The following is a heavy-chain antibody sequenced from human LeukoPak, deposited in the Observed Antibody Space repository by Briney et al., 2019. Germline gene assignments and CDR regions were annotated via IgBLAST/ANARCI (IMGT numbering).Heavy chain of an antibody. CDR1: GGSVSGYY. CDR3: ARFGAYYFDY. D-gene: IGHD3-10*01. CDR2: IYYSGTT. V-gene: IGHV4-59*02. Sequence: SETLSLTCTVSGGSVSGYYWSWIRQPPGKGLEWIGYIYYSGTTNYNPSLKSRVTMSVDTSKNQFSLKVSSVTAADTAVYYCARFGAYYFDYWAQGTLVTVSS. J-gene: IGHJ4*02.